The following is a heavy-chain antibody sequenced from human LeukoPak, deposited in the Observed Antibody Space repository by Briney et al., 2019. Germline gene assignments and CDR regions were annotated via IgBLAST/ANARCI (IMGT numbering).Heavy chain of an antibody. Sequence: SETLSLTCTVSGGSISSYYWSWIRQPPGKALEWIGNIFYSGSTYYSPSLKSRVTISLDTSRNQFSLKLSSVTAADTAVYYCARHPYSSSWYYFDYWGQGTLVTVSS. V-gene: IGHV4-59*08. D-gene: IGHD6-13*01. CDR2: IFYSGST. CDR1: GGSISSYY. J-gene: IGHJ4*02. CDR3: ARHPYSSSWYYFDY.